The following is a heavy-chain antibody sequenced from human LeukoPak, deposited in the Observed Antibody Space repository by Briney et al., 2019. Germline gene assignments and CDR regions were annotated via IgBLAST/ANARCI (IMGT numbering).Heavy chain of an antibody. D-gene: IGHD3-22*01. CDR1: GFNFSSYA. V-gene: IGHV3-23*01. J-gene: IGHJ4*02. Sequence: PGGSLRLSCVASGFNFSSYAMSWVRQAPGKGLEWVSAVSGSGATRYYADSVKGRFTISRDNFKNTLYLQMNNLRAEDTAVYYCAKVSSYYDTSGLAYFDFWGQGNLVTVSS. CDR2: VSGSGATR. CDR3: AKVSSYYDTSGLAYFDF.